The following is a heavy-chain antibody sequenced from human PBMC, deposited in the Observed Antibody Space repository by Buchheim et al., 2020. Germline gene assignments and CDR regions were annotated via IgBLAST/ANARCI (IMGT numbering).Heavy chain of an antibody. Sequence: QMQLQESGPGLVKPLQTLSLTCTVSGGSINRGGYYWSWIRQHSVRGLEWIGYIYYTGSTYYSTSLKSRLIISVDMSKNHFSLRVNSVTAADTAVYFCARDGYNNFGEYFAMDVWGQET. D-gene: IGHD4-11*01. CDR3: ARDGYNNFGEYFAMDV. CDR2: IYYTGST. J-gene: IGHJ6*02. V-gene: IGHV4-31*03. CDR1: GGSINRGGYY.